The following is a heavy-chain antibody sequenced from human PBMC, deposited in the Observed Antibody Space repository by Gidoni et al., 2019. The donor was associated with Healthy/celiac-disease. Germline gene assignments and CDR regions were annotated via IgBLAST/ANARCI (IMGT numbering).Heavy chain of an antibody. Sequence: EVQLVESGGGLVQPGGSLRLPCSASVFTFSSYWMHWVRQAPGKGLVWVSRINSDGSSTSYADYVKGRFTISRDNAKNTLYLQMNSLRAEDTAVYYCARKDSTAMALDYWGQGTLVTVSS. D-gene: IGHD5-18*01. CDR2: INSDGSST. V-gene: IGHV3-74*01. J-gene: IGHJ4*02. CDR1: VFTFSSYW. CDR3: ARKDSTAMALDY.